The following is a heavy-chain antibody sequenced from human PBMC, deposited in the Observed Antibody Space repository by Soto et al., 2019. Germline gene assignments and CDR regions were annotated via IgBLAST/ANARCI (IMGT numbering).Heavy chain of an antibody. CDR2: IDPKNGNT. J-gene: IGHJ4*02. D-gene: IGHD2-2*01. CDR1: GYTFTTFG. V-gene: IGHV1-18*01. CDR3: AKEYCDSSRCYLPDY. Sequence: ASVKVSCKTSGYTFTTFGISWVRQAPGQGLEWMGWIDPKNGNTKDAQKFQGRVTMATDTSTSTAYMELRSLRSDDTAVYYCAKEYCDSSRCYLPDYWGQGALVTVPP.